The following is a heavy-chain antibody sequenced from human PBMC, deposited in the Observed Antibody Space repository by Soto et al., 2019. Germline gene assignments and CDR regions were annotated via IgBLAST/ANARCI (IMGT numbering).Heavy chain of an antibody. Sequence: PGESLKISCKGSGYSFTSYWIGWVRQMPGKGLEWMGIIYPGDSDTRYSPSFQGQVTISADKSISTAYLQWSSLKASDTAMYYCARRVAAAGTAKPFDYWGQGTLVTVSS. D-gene: IGHD6-13*01. J-gene: IGHJ4*02. CDR2: IYPGDSDT. CDR3: ARRVAAAGTAKPFDY. CDR1: GYSFTSYW. V-gene: IGHV5-51*01.